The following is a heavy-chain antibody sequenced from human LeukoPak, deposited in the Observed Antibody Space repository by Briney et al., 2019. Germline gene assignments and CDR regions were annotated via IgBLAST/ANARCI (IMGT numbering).Heavy chain of an antibody. D-gene: IGHD6-19*01. J-gene: IGHJ4*02. Sequence: GGSLRLSCAASGFIFSSHAMSWVRQAPGKGLEWVSAISGSGGSTHYADSVKGRFTISRDNSKNTVCLQMNSLRAEDTAVYYCAKLKSIAVAGYFDYWGQGTLVTVSS. CDR1: GFIFSSHA. CDR3: AKLKSIAVAGYFDY. CDR2: ISGSGGST. V-gene: IGHV3-23*01.